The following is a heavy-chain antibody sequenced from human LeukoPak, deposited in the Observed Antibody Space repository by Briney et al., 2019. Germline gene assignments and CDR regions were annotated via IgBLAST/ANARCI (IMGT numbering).Heavy chain of an antibody. CDR1: GYTFTSNY. Sequence: ASVKVSCKAFGYTFTSNYMHWVRQAPGQGPEWMGVISPSGGSTTYAQKFQGRVTLTRDMSTSTDYLELSSLRSEDTAVYYCARSNLERAEDYWGQGTLVTVSS. D-gene: IGHD1-1*01. CDR3: ARSNLERAEDY. V-gene: IGHV1-46*01. CDR2: ISPSGGST. J-gene: IGHJ4*02.